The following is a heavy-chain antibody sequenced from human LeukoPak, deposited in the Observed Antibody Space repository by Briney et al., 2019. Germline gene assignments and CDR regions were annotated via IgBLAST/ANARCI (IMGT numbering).Heavy chain of an antibody. CDR2: ISSSSSYI. D-gene: IGHD3-10*01. Sequence: SGGSLRLSCAASGFTFSSYSMNWVRQAPGKGLEWVSSISSSSSYIYYADSVKGRFTISRDNAKNSLYLQMNSLRAEDTAVYYCARDYYGSGSRDYWGQGTLVTVSS. CDR3: ARDYYGSGSRDY. J-gene: IGHJ4*02. CDR1: GFTFSSYS. V-gene: IGHV3-21*01.